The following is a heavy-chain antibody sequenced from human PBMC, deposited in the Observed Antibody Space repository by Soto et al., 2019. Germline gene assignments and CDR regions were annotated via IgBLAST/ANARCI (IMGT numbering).Heavy chain of an antibody. CDR2: ISSSGSTI. D-gene: IGHD3-10*01. CDR3: ARDGMRGDYYYYYMDV. Sequence: GGSLRLSCAASGFTFSDYYMSWIRQAPGKGLEWVSYISSSGSTIYYADSVKGRFTISRDNAKNSLYLQMNSLRAEDTAVYYCARDGMRGDYYYYYMDVWGKGTKVTVSS. V-gene: IGHV3-11*01. CDR1: GFTFSDYY. J-gene: IGHJ6*03.